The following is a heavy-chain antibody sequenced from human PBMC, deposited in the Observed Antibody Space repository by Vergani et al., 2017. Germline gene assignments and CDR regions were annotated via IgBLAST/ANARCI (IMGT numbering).Heavy chain of an antibody. Sequence: EVRLVESGGGVGRPGGSRRLSCAASGFTFDDHGLSWVRQSPGKGLEWVSTLSASDRRTHYADSVKGRFTISRDNSKNTLFLHMNSLRPEDTAVYYCAKVGRSEVAGTFGAFDIWGQGTMVTVSS. D-gene: IGHD6-19*01. V-gene: IGHV3-20*04. J-gene: IGHJ3*02. CDR3: AKVGRSEVAGTFGAFDI. CDR2: LSASDRRT. CDR1: GFTFDDHG.